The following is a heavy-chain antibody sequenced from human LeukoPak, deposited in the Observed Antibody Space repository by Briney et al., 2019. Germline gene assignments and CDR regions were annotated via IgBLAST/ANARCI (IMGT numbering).Heavy chain of an antibody. CDR3: AKGVVVAPDVTPFDY. D-gene: IGHD2-2*01. V-gene: IGHV3-74*01. CDR2: INNDGSDV. J-gene: IGHJ4*02. Sequence: PGGSLRLSCAASGFTFNTYWMHWVRQAPGKGLVWVSRINNDGSDVSYADSVKGRFTISRDNAKNSLYLQMNSLRAEDTAVYYCAKGVVVAPDVTPFDYWGQGTLVTVSS. CDR1: GFTFNTYW.